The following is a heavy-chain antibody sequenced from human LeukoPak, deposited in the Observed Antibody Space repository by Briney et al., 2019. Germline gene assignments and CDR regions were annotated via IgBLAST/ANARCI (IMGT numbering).Heavy chain of an antibody. V-gene: IGHV3-30*03. Sequence: GGSLRLLCAASGFTFSHYGIHWVRQAPGKGLEWVALISYDGNNKFYADSVKGRFTISRDNSKNTVFLQMNSLRAEDTAVYYCASGSPIAVTYMYVWGTGTTVTVSS. J-gene: IGHJ6*04. D-gene: IGHD6-19*01. CDR1: GFTFSHYG. CDR2: ISYDGNNK. CDR3: ASGSPIAVTYMYV.